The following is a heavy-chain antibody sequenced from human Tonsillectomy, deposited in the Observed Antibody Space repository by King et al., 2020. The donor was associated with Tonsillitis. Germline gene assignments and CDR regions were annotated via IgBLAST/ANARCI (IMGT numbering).Heavy chain of an antibody. V-gene: IGHV3-43*01. J-gene: IGHJ4*02. CDR1: GFTFDDYT. Sequence: VQLVESGGVVVQPGGSLRLSCAASGFTFDDYTMHWVRQAPGKGLEWVSLISWDGGSTYYADSVKGRFTISRDNSKNSLYLQMNSLRTEDTALYYCAKASWDSSGYPPDLAYCGQGTLVTVSS. D-gene: IGHD3-22*01. CDR3: AKASWDSSGYPPDLAY. CDR2: ISWDGGST.